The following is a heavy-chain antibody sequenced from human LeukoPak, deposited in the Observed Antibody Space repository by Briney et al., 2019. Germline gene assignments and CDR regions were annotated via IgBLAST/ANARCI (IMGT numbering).Heavy chain of an antibody. D-gene: IGHD3-16*01. V-gene: IGHV1-2*06. CDR1: GSSITAYF. CDR2: TYPNSGST. J-gene: IGHJ4*02. Sequence: ASVKVSCKASGSSITAYFVHWVRQAPGQGLEWMGRTYPNSGSTNYAQKFQGRVTMTRDTSINAAYMELSNLGSDDTAVYYCARDVLSNPFDYWGQGTLVTVPS. CDR3: ARDVLSNPFDY.